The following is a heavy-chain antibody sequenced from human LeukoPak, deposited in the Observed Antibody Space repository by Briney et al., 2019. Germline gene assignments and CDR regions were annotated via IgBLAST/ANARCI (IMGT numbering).Heavy chain of an antibody. V-gene: IGHV3-30*04. J-gene: IGHJ4*02. Sequence: GGSLRLSCAASGFTFSNFAIHWVRQAPGKGLEWVAVISYDGSNKYYADSVKGRFTISRDNSKNTLYLQMDSLRAEDTAVYYCARVTALTDYFDYWGQGTLVTVSS. CDR2: ISYDGSNK. D-gene: IGHD2-8*02. CDR3: ARVTALTDYFDY. CDR1: GFTFSNFA.